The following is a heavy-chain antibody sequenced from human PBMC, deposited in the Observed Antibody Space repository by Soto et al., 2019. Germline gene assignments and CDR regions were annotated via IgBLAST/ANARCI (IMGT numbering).Heavy chain of an antibody. J-gene: IGHJ4*02. CDR1: GFTFSSYW. V-gene: IGHV3-74*01. D-gene: IGHD6-6*01. CDR3: ARAGRGSSSDY. Sequence: GGSLRLSCAASGFTFSSYWMHWVRQPPGKGLVWVSRINGDGSSTSYADSVKGRFTISRDNAKNTLYLQMNSLRAEDTAVYYCARAGRGSSSDYWGQGTLVTVSS. CDR2: INGDGSST.